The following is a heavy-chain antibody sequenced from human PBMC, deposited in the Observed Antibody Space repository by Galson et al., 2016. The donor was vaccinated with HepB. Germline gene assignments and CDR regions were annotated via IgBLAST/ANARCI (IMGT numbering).Heavy chain of an antibody. D-gene: IGHD3-16*01. CDR3: GTYLEGHGGTGY. V-gene: IGHV3-30*03. Sequence: SLRLSCAASGLSFSYCGMHWVRQAPGKGLEWVAHTYYGRGNTYNPSLRSRVTLSIDASTNEMSLTLTSVTAADTAVYYCGTYLEGHGGTGYWGQGTLVTVSS. CDR2: TYYGRGN. CDR1: GLSFSYCG. J-gene: IGHJ4*02.